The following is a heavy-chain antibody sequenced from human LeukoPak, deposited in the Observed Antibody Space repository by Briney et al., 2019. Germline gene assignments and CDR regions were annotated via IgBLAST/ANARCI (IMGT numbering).Heavy chain of an antibody. Sequence: ASVKVSCKASGYTFTSYDINWVRQATGQGLEWMGWMNPNGGNTGYAQKFQGRVTMTRNTSISTAYMELSSLRSEDTAVYYCARVWGRGKGAAVLGYWGRGTLVTVSS. D-gene: IGHD1-26*01. CDR3: ARVWGRGKGAAVLGY. CDR1: GYTFTSYD. CDR2: MNPNGGNT. J-gene: IGHJ4*02. V-gene: IGHV1-8*01.